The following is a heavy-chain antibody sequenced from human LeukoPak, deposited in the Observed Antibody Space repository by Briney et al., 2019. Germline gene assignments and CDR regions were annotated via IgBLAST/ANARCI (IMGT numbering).Heavy chain of an antibody. V-gene: IGHV3-23*01. CDR1: GFTFSSYA. CDR3: TNDGPRNYYDSSGYHDAFDI. Sequence: GGSLRLSCAASGFTFSSYAMSWVRQAPGKGLEWVSAISGSGGSTYYADSVKGRFTISRDNSKNTLYLQMNSLRAEDTAVYYCTNDGPRNYYDSSGYHDAFDIWGQGTMVTVSS. CDR2: ISGSGGST. J-gene: IGHJ3*02. D-gene: IGHD3-22*01.